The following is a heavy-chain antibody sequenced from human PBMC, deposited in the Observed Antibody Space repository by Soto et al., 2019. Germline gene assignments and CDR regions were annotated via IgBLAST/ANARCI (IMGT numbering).Heavy chain of an antibody. CDR1: GGTFSSYA. V-gene: IGHV1-69*13. Sequence: SVKVSCKASGGTFSSYAISWVRQAPGQGLEWMGGIIPIFGTANYAQKFQGRVTITADESTSTAYMELSSLRSEDTAVYYCARTENLIGAVAGHGAFDIWGQGTMVTVSS. D-gene: IGHD6-19*01. CDR3: ARTENLIGAVAGHGAFDI. CDR2: IIPIFGTA. J-gene: IGHJ3*02.